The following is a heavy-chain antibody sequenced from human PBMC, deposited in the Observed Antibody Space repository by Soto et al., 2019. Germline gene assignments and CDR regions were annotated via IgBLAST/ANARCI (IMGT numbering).Heavy chain of an antibody. CDR3: ARDWWEEPAGKETVSQFDY. CDR2: IWSDGTKK. V-gene: IGHV3-33*01. CDR1: AFAFSNYG. D-gene: IGHD6-13*01. Sequence: QVHLVESGGGVVQPGRSLTLSCTASAFAFSNYGIHWVRQAPGRGLEWVAVIWSDGTKKFYAGSVRGRFTISRDNSKNTIYLQMNSLRAEDTAVYYCARDWWEEPAGKETVSQFDYWGQGTLVTVSS. J-gene: IGHJ4*02.